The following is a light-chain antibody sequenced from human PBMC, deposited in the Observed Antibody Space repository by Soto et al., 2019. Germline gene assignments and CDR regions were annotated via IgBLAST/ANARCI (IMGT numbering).Light chain of an antibody. CDR2: DAS. J-gene: IGKJ2*01. V-gene: IGKV1-33*01. Sequence: DIQMTQSPSSLSASVGDRVTITCQASQDISNYLNWYQQKPGKAPKLLIYDASNLETGVPSRFSGSGSGTDFTLTISSLQTEDFATYYCQQANSFPYTFGQGTKLEIK. CDR3: QQANSFPYT. CDR1: QDISNY.